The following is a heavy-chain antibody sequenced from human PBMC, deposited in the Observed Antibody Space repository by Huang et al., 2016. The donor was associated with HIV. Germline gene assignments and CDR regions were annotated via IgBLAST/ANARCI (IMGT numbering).Heavy chain of an antibody. CDR3: AKDLTYTFGRHFDY. CDR1: GFSFGSFG. D-gene: IGHD3-3*01. J-gene: IGHJ4*02. V-gene: IGHV3-30*02. CDR2: IRYDGNNY. Sequence: QVQLVESGGGVVQPGGSLRLSCTASGFSFGSFGMHWVRQAPGKGVEWGSFIRYDGNNYCYADSVSGRFTISRDNSKDTLYLQMNRLRPDDSAVYYCAKDLTYTFGRHFDYWGRGTLVTVSS.